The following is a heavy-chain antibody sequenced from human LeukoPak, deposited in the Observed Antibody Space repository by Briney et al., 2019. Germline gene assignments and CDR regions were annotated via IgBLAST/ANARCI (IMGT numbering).Heavy chain of an antibody. CDR3: AKPHDILTGYPTPNDY. CDR1: GYTFDDYT. V-gene: IGHV3-43*01. J-gene: IGHJ4*02. CDR2: ISWDGGST. Sequence: GGSLRLSCAASGYTFDDYTMHWVRQAPGKGLEWVSLISWDGGSTYYADSVKGRFTISRDNSKNSLYLQMNSLRAEDTAVYYCAKPHDILTGYPTPNDYWGQGTLVTVSS. D-gene: IGHD3-9*01.